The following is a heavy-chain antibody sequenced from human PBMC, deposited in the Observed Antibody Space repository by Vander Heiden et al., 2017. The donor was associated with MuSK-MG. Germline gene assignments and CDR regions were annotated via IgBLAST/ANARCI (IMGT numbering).Heavy chain of an antibody. CDR2: ITSRSSFI. CDR1: GFSFSSYN. CDR3: VRELTNGVFDY. J-gene: IGHJ4*02. D-gene: IGHD2-8*01. Sequence: EVQLVESGGGLVKPGGSLRLSCAASGFSFSSYNMNWVRQSPGRGLEWVSSITSRSSFIDYADSLRGRFTISRDNAKNSLYLQMNDLRVDDTAVYYCVRELTNGVFDYWGQGTLVTVSS. V-gene: IGHV3-21*01.